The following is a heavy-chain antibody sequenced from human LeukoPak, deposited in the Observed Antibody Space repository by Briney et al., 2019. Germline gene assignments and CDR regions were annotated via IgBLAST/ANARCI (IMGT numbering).Heavy chain of an antibody. V-gene: IGHV3-30*02. J-gene: IGHJ5*02. CDR1: GFTFSSYG. Sequence: GGSLRLSCAASGFTFSSYGMHWVCQAPGKGLEWVAFIRYDGSNKHYADSVKGRFTISRDNSKNTLYLQMNSLRAEDSAVYYCTRDSSVSPPSRGWFDPWGQGTLVTVSS. CDR2: IRYDGSNK. D-gene: IGHD3-22*01. CDR3: TRDSSVSPPSRGWFDP.